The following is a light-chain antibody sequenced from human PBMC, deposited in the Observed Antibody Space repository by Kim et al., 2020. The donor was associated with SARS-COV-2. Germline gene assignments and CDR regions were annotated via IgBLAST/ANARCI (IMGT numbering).Light chain of an antibody. Sequence: PGEIATLSGRASQSVSSSYLAWYQQKPGQAPRLLIYGASSRATGIPDRFSGSGSGTDFTLTISRLEPEDFAVYYCQQYGSSPPKTFGQGTKVDIK. J-gene: IGKJ1*01. CDR1: QSVSSSY. V-gene: IGKV3-20*01. CDR2: GAS. CDR3: QQYGSSPPKT.